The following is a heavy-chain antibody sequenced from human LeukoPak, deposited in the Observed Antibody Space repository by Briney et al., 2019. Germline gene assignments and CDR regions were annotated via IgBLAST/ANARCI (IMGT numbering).Heavy chain of an antibody. J-gene: IGHJ4*02. CDR1: GFTFSSYA. D-gene: IGHD5-18*01. Sequence: GGSLRLSCAASGFTFSSYAMGWVRQAPGKGLEWVSAITASGGNTYYADSVKGRFTISRDNSKNTLYLQVNSLRAEDTAVYYCAKGSGYSYGRYYFDYWGQGTLVTVSS. V-gene: IGHV3-23*01. CDR2: ITASGGNT. CDR3: AKGSGYSYGRYYFDY.